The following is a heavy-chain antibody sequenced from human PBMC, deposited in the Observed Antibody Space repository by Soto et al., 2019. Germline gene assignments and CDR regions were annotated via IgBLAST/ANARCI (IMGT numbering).Heavy chain of an antibody. CDR1: GFTFSSYE. CDR3: ARDQPAREVVTAIVYYYGMDV. D-gene: IGHD2-21*02. CDR2: ISSSGSTI. V-gene: IGHV3-48*03. Sequence: GGSLRLSCAASGFTFSSYEMNWVRQAPGKGLEWVSYISSSGSTIYYADSVKGRFTISRDNAKNSLYLQMNSLRAEDTAVYYCARDQPAREVVTAIVYYYGMDVWGQGTTVTVSS. J-gene: IGHJ6*02.